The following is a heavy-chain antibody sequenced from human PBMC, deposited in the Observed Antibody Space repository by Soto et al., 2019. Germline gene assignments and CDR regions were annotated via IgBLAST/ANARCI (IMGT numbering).Heavy chain of an antibody. D-gene: IGHD6-13*01. CDR3: ARGYSSSWS. Sequence: PGGSLKNSCQGSWYSFSTFLFCWVRPMPGKGLVWMGIIYPGDSDTRYSPSFQGQVTISADKSISTAYLQWSSLKASDTARDYCARGYSSSWSWAQGTLVTVDS. V-gene: IGHV5-51*01. CDR2: IYPGDSDT. J-gene: IGHJ5*02. CDR1: WYSFSTFL.